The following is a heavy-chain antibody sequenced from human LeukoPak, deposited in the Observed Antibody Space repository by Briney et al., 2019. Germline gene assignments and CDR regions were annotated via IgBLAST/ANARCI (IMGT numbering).Heavy chain of an antibody. D-gene: IGHD1-1*01. J-gene: IGHJ4*02. CDR1: GFIFNTNG. Sequence: GGSLRLSCAISGFIFNTNGMNWVRQSPGKGLEWLATIVGGDESTYYADSVKGRFAISRDNSKNTVFLHMNSLRVEDTAVYYCARGVYWSLDYWGQGTPVTVSS. CDR2: IVGGDEST. CDR3: ARGVYWSLDY. V-gene: IGHV3-23*01.